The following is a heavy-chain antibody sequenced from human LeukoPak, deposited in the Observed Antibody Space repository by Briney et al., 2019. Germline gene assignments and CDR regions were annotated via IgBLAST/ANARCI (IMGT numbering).Heavy chain of an antibody. Sequence: GGSLRLSCAASGFTFSNYGVHWVRQAPGKGLEWASYISSGSSTIDYADSVKGRFTISRDNAKNSLYLQMNSLRAEDTAVYYCARVYRNEEDFWTPNNYMDVWGKGTTVTVSS. D-gene: IGHD3/OR15-3a*01. V-gene: IGHV3-48*01. J-gene: IGHJ6*03. CDR1: GFTFSNYG. CDR2: ISSGSSTI. CDR3: ARVYRNEEDFWTPNNYMDV.